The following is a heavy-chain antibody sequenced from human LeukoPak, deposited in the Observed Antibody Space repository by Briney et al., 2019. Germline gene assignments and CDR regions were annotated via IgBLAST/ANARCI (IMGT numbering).Heavy chain of an antibody. J-gene: IGHJ4*02. V-gene: IGHV3-30-3*01. CDR3: AGDARPGVRLRGADFDY. D-gene: IGHD1-14*01. CDR1: GFTFSSYA. Sequence: PGGSLRLSCAASGFTFSSYAMHWVRQAPGKGLEWVAVISYDGSNKYCADSVKGRFTISRDNSKNTLYLQMNSLRAEVMAVYYCAGDARPGVRLRGADFDYWGQGTLVTVSS. CDR2: ISYDGSNK.